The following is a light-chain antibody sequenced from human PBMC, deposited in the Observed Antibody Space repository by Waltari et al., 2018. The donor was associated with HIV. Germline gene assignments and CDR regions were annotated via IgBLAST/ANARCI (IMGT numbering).Light chain of an antibody. CDR1: QGISNF. Sequence: DIQMTQSPSSLSAYVGDSVPITCRASQGISNFLTWYQHKPGNVPKLLIYAASTLQSGVPSRFSGSGSGTDFTLTITNLQPEDIGTYYCQKFNSAPLTFGGGTKVEIK. CDR3: QKFNSAPLT. J-gene: IGKJ4*01. V-gene: IGKV1-27*01. CDR2: AAS.